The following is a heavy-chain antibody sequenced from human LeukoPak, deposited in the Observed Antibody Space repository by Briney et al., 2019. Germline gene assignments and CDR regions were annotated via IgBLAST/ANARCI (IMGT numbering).Heavy chain of an antibody. CDR3: AKSNRSGCLLY. CDR1: GFTFDDYA. D-gene: IGHD6-19*01. CDR2: ISWNSGSI. V-gene: IGHV3-9*01. J-gene: IGHJ4*02. Sequence: GRSLRLSCAASGFTFDDYAMHWVRQAPGKGLEWVSGISWNSGSIGYADSVKGRFTISRDNAKNSLYLQMNSLRAEDTALYYCAKSNRSGCLLYWGQGTLVTVSS.